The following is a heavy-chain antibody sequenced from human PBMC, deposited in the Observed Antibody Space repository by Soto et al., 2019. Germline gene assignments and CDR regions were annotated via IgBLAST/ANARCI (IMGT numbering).Heavy chain of an antibody. CDR3: VKDRAPRDGYKTQPGS. CDR1: GFTFSIYA. CDR2: VSTNGGTS. D-gene: IGHD5-12*01. V-gene: IGHV3-64D*06. Sequence: GGSLRLSCSASGFTFSIYAMHWVRQAPGKGLEYVSAVSTNGGTSYYADSVKGRFTISRDNSRNTLYLQMNSLRPEDTAVYYCVKDRAPRDGYKTQPGSWGLGALVTVSS. J-gene: IGHJ5*02.